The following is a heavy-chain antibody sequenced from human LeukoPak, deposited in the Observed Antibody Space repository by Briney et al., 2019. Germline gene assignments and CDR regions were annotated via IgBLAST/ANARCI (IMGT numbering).Heavy chain of an antibody. CDR2: ISSSGGST. CDR1: GFTFSSYA. J-gene: IGHJ4*02. D-gene: IGHD1-26*01. Sequence: GGSLRLSCAASGFTFSSYAMSWVRQAPGKGLEWVSAISSSGGSTYYADSVKGRFTISRDNSKNTLYLQMNSLRAEDTAVYYCAKIVGATGHFDYWGQGTLVTVSS. CDR3: AKIVGATGHFDY. V-gene: IGHV3-23*01.